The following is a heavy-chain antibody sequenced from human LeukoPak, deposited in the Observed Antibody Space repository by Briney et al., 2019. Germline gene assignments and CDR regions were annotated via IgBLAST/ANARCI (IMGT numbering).Heavy chain of an antibody. V-gene: IGHV3-66*01. CDR3: AREYYYDSSGPLGSDY. CDR1: GLTVSSNY. J-gene: IGHJ4*02. Sequence: GGSLRLSCAASGLTVSSNYMSWVRQAPGKGLEWVSVIYSGGSTYYADSVKGRFTISRDNSKNTLYLQMNSLRAEDTAVYYCAREYYYDSSGPLGSDYWGQGTLVTVSS. CDR2: IYSGGST. D-gene: IGHD3-22*01.